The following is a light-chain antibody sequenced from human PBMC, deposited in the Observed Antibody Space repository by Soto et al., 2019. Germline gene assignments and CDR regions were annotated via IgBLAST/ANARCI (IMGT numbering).Light chain of an antibody. CDR2: GAS. CDR1: QSVSTN. J-gene: IGKJ1*01. V-gene: IGKV3-15*01. Sequence: VMTPSPAILSVSPGERATLSCRASQSVSTNVAWYQQIPGQTPRLLIYGASTRATGIPVRFSGSGSGTEFTLIISSLQSEESAVYYCQQYNSWLWTFGQGTKVDIK. CDR3: QQYNSWLWT.